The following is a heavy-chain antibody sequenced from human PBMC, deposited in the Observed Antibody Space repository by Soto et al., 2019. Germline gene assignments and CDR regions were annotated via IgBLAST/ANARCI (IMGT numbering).Heavy chain of an antibody. CDR3: ARDWGPYWFDP. D-gene: IGHD3-16*01. J-gene: IGHJ5*02. CDR1: GGSLSGGSYY. V-gene: IGHV4-61*01. CDR2: IYDSGAT. Sequence: PSETLSLTCTVSGGSLSGGSYYWNWIRQPPGKQMEWIGYIYDSGATKYNPSLTSRVTISQDTSKNQFSLKMNSVTPSDTAVYYCARDWGPYWFDPWGQGILVTVSS.